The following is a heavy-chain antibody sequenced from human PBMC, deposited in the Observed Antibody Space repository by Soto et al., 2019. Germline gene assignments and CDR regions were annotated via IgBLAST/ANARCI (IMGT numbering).Heavy chain of an antibody. V-gene: IGHV3-7*01. Sequence: GGSLRLSCAASGFSFSNFWMSWVRQAPGKXLEWVANIKQDGSENYYVDSVKGRFTISRDNARNSLYLQMNSLRAEDTAVYYCARRAIRYCSSSSCRPYYGVDVWGQGTTVTVSS. CDR2: IKQDGSEN. J-gene: IGHJ6*02. D-gene: IGHD2-2*01. CDR3: ARRAIRYCSSSSCRPYYGVDV. CDR1: GFSFSNFW.